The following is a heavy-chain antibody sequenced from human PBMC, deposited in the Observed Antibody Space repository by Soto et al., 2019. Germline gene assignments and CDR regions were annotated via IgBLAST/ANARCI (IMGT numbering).Heavy chain of an antibody. CDR1: GFTFGDHA. D-gene: IGHD3-22*01. CDR2: IRSKGYGGTT. Sequence: GGSLRLSCTASGFTFGDHAMNWLRQAPGKGLEWVGFIRSKGYGGTTEYAASVKGRFTISRDDSKSTAYLQMNSLKTEDTAVYYCAYDSSGYSYYFNHWGQGSLVTSPQ. CDR3: AYDSSGYSYYFNH. V-gene: IGHV3-49*03. J-gene: IGHJ4*02.